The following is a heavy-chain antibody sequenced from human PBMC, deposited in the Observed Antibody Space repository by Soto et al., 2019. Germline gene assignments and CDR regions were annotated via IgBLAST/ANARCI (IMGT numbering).Heavy chain of an antibody. D-gene: IGHD6-13*01. Sequence: QVQLQESGPGLVKPSQTLSLTCTVSGGSISSGGYYWSWIRQHPGKGLEWIGYIYYSGSTYYNPSLKSRVTISVDTYKNQFSLKLSSVPAADTAVYYCASGIAAAAPLVYYYYGMDVWGQGTTVTVSS. CDR2: IYYSGST. CDR1: GGSISSGGYY. CDR3: ASGIAAAAPLVYYYYGMDV. V-gene: IGHV4-31*03. J-gene: IGHJ6*02.